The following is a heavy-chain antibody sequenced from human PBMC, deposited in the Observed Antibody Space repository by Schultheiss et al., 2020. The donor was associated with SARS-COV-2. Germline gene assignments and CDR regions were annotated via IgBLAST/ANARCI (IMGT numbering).Heavy chain of an antibody. J-gene: IGHJ3*02. CDR1: GFTFSSYA. Sequence: GGSLRLSCAASGFTFSSYAMSWVRQAPGKGLEWVAVIWYDGSNKYYADSVKGRFTISRDNSKNTLYLQMNSLRAEDTAVYYCARDWRLLHDAFDIWGQGTMVTVSS. CDR2: IWYDGSNK. V-gene: IGHV3-33*08. D-gene: IGHD2-21*01. CDR3: ARDWRLLHDAFDI.